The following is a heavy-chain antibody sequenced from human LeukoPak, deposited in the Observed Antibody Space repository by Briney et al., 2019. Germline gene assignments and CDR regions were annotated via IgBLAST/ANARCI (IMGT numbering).Heavy chain of an antibody. CDR3: AWGYCSGGSCKPLDY. CDR1: GGSISSGDYY. V-gene: IGHV4-30-4*01. D-gene: IGHD2-15*01. J-gene: IGHJ4*02. Sequence: SQTLSLTCTVSGGSISSGDYYWSWIRQPPGKGLEWIGYIYYSGSTYYNPSLKSRVTISVDTSKNQFSLKLSSVTAADTAVYYCAWGYCSGGSCKPLDYWGQGTLVTVS. CDR2: IYYSGST.